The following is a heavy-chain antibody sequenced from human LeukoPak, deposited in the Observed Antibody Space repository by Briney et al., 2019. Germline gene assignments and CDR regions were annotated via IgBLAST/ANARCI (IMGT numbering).Heavy chain of an antibody. J-gene: IGHJ5*02. CDR3: ARKGYYGSVSYYNNWFDP. Sequence: ASVKVSCKASGYTFTSYDINWVRQATGQGLEWMGWMNPNSGNTGYAQKFQGRVTMTRNTSISTAYMELSSLRSEDTAVYYCARKGYYGSVSYYNNWFDPWGQGTLVTVSS. CDR2: MNPNSGNT. D-gene: IGHD3-10*01. V-gene: IGHV1-8*01. CDR1: GYTFTSYD.